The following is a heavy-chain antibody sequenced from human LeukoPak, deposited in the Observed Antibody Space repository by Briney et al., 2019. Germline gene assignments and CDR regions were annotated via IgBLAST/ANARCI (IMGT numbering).Heavy chain of an antibody. CDR1: GYTFTGYY. V-gene: IGHV1-18*04. Sequence: ASVKVSCKASGYTFTGYYMHWVRQAPGQGLEWMGWISGYNGNTNYAQNLQGRVTMTTDTSTSTAYMELRSLRSDDTAVYYCARERGDIVVVPVGSLYYYYMDVWGKGTTVTVSS. CDR3: ARERGDIVVVPVGSLYYYYMDV. CDR2: ISGYNGNT. J-gene: IGHJ6*03. D-gene: IGHD2-2*01.